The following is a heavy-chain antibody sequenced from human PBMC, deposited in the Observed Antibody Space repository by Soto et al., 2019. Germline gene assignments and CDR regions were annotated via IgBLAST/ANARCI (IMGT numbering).Heavy chain of an antibody. Sequence: SVKVSCKASGGTFSSYAISWVRQAPGQGLEWMGGIIPIFGTANYAQKFQGRVTITADESTSTAYMELSSLRSEDTAVYYCARDVYYDILTGPYVYYYYFGMDVWGQGTTVTVSS. CDR1: GGTFSSYA. V-gene: IGHV1-69*13. J-gene: IGHJ6*02. CDR2: IIPIFGTA. CDR3: ARDVYYDILTGPYVYYYYFGMDV. D-gene: IGHD3-9*01.